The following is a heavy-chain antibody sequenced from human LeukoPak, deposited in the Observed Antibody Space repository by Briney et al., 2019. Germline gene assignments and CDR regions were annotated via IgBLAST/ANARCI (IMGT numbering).Heavy chain of an antibody. CDR3: ARENWGLAFFDY. Sequence: GGSMRLSCAASGFTFSSYWMSRVRQAPGQGLEWVANIKQDGSEKYYVDSVKGRFTISRDNAKNSLYLLMNSLRAEDTAVYYCARENWGLAFFDYWGQGTLVTVSS. J-gene: IGHJ4*02. D-gene: IGHD7-27*01. CDR2: IKQDGSEK. CDR1: GFTFSSYW. V-gene: IGHV3-7*01.